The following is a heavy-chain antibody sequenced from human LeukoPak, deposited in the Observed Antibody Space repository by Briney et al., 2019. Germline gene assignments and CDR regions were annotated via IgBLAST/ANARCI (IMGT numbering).Heavy chain of an antibody. D-gene: IGHD6-19*01. CDR3: ARDLAVALDY. CDR2: IFTSGST. V-gene: IGHV4-61*02. CDR1: GGSISSGSYY. Sequence: PSETLSLTCTVSGGSISSGSYYWSWIRQPAGKGLEWIGRIFTSGSTNYNPSLKSRVTISVDTSKNQFSLKLSSVTAADTAVYYCARDLAVALDYWGQGTLVTVSS. J-gene: IGHJ4*02.